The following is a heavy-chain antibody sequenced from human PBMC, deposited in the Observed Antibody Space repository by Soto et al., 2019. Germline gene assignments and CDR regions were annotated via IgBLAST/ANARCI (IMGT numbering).Heavy chain of an antibody. V-gene: IGHV1-2*04. CDR1: GYTFTGYY. J-gene: IGHJ6*02. Sequence: GASVNVSCKASGYTFTGYYMHWVRQAAGQGLEWMGWINPNSGGTNYAQKFQGWVTMTRDTSISTAYMELSRLRSDDTAVYYCARGDGFGELFARKTYYYGMDVWGQGTTVTVSS. D-gene: IGHD3-10*01. CDR2: INPNSGGT. CDR3: ARGDGFGELFARKTYYYGMDV.